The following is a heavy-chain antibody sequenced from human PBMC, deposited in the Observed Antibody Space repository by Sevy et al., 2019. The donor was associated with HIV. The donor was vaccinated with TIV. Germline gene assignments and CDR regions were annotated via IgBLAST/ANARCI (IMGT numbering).Heavy chain of an antibody. CDR1: GFTFGDYA. Sequence: GGSLRLSCTASGFTFGDYAVGWFRQAPGKGLEWVSFIRRRAFGGKIEYAASVKGRFTISKDDSKSTAYLQMNSLKTEDTAVYYCTRDEQYEYDSTSYYDYFDYWGQGTLVTVSS. D-gene: IGHD3-22*01. J-gene: IGHJ4*02. V-gene: IGHV3-49*03. CDR2: IRRRAFGGKI. CDR3: TRDEQYEYDSTSYYDYFDY.